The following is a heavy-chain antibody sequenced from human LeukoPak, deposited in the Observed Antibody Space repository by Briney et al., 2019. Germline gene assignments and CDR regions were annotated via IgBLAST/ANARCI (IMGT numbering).Heavy chain of an antibody. CDR2: DGSNK. V-gene: IGHV3-33*01. J-gene: IGHJ5*02. CDR3: ARDDDAYYDSSGYYPS. Sequence: DGSNKYYADSVKGRFTISRDNSKNTLYLQMNSLRAEDTAVYYCARDDDAYYDSSGYYPSWGQGTLVTVSS. D-gene: IGHD3-22*01.